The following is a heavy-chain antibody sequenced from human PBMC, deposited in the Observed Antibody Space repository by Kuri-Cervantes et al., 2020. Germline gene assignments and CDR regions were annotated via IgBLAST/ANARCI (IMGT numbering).Heavy chain of an antibody. CDR2: INPNSGGT. Sequence: ASVKVSCKASGYTFTGYYMHWMRQAPGQGLEWMGWINPNSGGTNYAQKFQGGVTMTRDTSISTAYMELSRLRSDDTAVYYCARSPPKTDVLRFLEWLTLRAFDIWGQGTMVTVSS. V-gene: IGHV1-2*02. D-gene: IGHD3-3*01. J-gene: IGHJ3*02. CDR3: ARSPPKTDVLRFLEWLTLRAFDI. CDR1: GYTFTGYY.